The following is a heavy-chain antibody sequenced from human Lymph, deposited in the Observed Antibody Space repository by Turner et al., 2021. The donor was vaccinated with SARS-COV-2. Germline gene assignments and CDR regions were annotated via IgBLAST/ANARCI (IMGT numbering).Heavy chain of an antibody. CDR3: ARERYDSSGSESYYFDY. Sequence: EVQLVESGGGLVKPGGSLRLSCAASGFSFSSYSMTWVRQAPGKGLEWVSSISSSSSYIYYADSVKGRFTISRDSAKNSLYLQMNSLRAEDTAVYYCARERYDSSGSESYYFDYWGQGTLVTVSS. D-gene: IGHD3-22*01. CDR2: ISSSSSYI. CDR1: GFSFSSYS. V-gene: IGHV3-21*01. J-gene: IGHJ4*02.